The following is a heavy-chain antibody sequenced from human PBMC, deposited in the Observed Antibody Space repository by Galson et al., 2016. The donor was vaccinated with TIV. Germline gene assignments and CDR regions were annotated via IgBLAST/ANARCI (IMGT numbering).Heavy chain of an antibody. CDR3: TRAAGKNGASCYATCETFDI. Sequence: GDSVSSNSAAWNWIRQSPSRGLEWLGRTYCRSRCYYDYAVSVKSRITIESDTSKNQFSLQLNSVTPEDTAVYYCTRAAGKNGASCYATCETFDIWGQGTMVTVSS. CDR2: TYCRSRCYY. V-gene: IGHV6-1*01. CDR1: GDSVSSNSAA. D-gene: IGHD2-2*01. J-gene: IGHJ3*02.